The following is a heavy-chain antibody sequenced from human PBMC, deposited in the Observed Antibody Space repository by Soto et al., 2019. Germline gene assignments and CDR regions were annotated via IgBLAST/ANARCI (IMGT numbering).Heavy chain of an antibody. J-gene: IGHJ4*02. Sequence: QVQLVESGGGVVQPGRSLRLSCAASGFTFSSYGMHWVRQAPGKGLEWVAVISYDGSNKYYADSVKGRFTISRDNSKNTLYLQMKRLRAEDTAVYYCARSPYSVSYLAYFDYWGQGTLVTVSS. D-gene: IGHD1-26*01. CDR2: ISYDGSNK. CDR1: GFTFSSYG. V-gene: IGHV3-30*03. CDR3: ARSPYSVSYLAYFDY.